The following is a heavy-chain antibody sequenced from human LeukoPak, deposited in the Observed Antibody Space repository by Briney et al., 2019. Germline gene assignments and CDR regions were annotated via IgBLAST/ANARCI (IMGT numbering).Heavy chain of an antibody. CDR2: IYYSGST. CDR3: ARDYDYVWGSYRPLDF. D-gene: IGHD3-16*02. V-gene: IGHV4-39*07. CDR1: GGSISSSSYY. Sequence: PSETLSLTFTVSGGSISSSSYYRGWIRQPPEKRLEWIGSIYYSGSTYYNPSLKSRVTISVDTSKNQFSLMLSSVTAADAAVYYCARDYDYVWGSYRPLDFWGQGTLVTVSS. J-gene: IGHJ4*02.